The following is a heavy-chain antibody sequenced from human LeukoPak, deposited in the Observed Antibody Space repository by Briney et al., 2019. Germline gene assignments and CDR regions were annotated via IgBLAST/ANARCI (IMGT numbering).Heavy chain of an antibody. Sequence: SETLSLTCTVPGGSISSSSYYWGWIRQPPGKGLEWIGSIYYSGSTYYNPSLKSRVTISVDTSKNRFSLKLSSVTAADTAVYYCAMLTTKYGMDVWGQGTTVTVSS. CDR3: AMLTTKYGMDV. CDR1: GGSISSSSYY. J-gene: IGHJ6*02. V-gene: IGHV4-39*01. CDR2: IYYSGST. D-gene: IGHD4-11*01.